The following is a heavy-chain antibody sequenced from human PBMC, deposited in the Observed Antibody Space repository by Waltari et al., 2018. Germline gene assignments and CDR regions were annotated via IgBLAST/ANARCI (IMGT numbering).Heavy chain of an antibody. V-gene: IGHV3-30*18. CDR2: AFFDVIKT. J-gene: IGHJ5*02. CDR3: AKDAFGNTYLDH. CDR1: GISLSTFG. D-gene: IGHD3-10*01. Sequence: QVQLVESGGGVVQPGMSLRLSCAASGISLSTFGMHWVRQAPGTGLDWVDLAFFDVIKTDYAESVSVRFTISRDNSKNTLYLDINNLRVDDTGIYYCAKDAFGNTYLDHWGQGTVVTVSS.